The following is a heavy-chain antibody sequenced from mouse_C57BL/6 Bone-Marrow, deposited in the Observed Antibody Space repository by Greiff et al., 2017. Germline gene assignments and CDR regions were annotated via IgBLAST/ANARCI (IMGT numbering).Heavy chain of an antibody. J-gene: IGHJ4*01. CDR1: GYTFTNYW. V-gene: IGHV1-63*01. CDR3: ARKGRGAMDY. D-gene: IGHD3-3*01. CDR2: IYPGGGYT. Sequence: VQGVESGAELVRPGTSVKMSCKASGYTFTNYWIGWAKQRPGHGLEWIGDIYPGGGYTNYNEKFKGKATLTADKSSSTAYMQFSSLTSEDSAIYYCARKGRGAMDYWGQGTSVTVSS.